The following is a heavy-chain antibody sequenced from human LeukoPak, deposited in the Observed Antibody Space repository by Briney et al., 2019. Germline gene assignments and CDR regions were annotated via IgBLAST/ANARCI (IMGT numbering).Heavy chain of an antibody. CDR1: GFTFSSYS. V-gene: IGHV3-21*01. CDR3: ARVLFAGTGGDY. Sequence: PGGSLRLSCAASGFTFSSYSMNWVRQAPGKGLEWVSSISSSSSYIYYADSVKGRFTISRDNAKNSLYLQMNRLRAEDAAVYYCARVLFAGTGGDYWGQGTLVTVSS. D-gene: IGHD3-10*02. J-gene: IGHJ4*02. CDR2: ISSSSSYI.